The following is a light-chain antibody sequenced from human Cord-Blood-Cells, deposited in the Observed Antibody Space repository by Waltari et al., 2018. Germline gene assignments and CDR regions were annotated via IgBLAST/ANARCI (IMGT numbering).Light chain of an antibody. J-gene: IGLJ2*01. Sequence: QSALTQPASVSGSPGPSITISCTGTSSDVGSYNLVSWYQQHPGKAPKLMIYEGSKRPSGVSNRFSGSKSGNTASLTISGLQAEDEADYYCCSYAGSVVFGGGTKLTVL. CDR3: CSYAGSVV. CDR2: EGS. CDR1: SSDVGSYNL. V-gene: IGLV2-23*01.